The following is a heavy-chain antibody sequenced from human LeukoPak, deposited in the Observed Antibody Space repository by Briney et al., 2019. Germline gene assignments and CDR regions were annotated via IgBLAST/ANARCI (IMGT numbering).Heavy chain of an antibody. CDR1: GFTFSNYA. CDR2: ISGSGGST. J-gene: IGHJ4*02. CDR3: AKGVRGIAVAGPFDY. V-gene: IGHV3-23*01. D-gene: IGHD6-19*01. Sequence: GGSLRLSCAASGFTFSNYAMNWVRQAPGKGLEWVSAISGSGGSTYYADSVKGRFTISRDNSKNTLYLQMNSLRAEDTAVYYCAKGVRGIAVAGPFDYWGQGTLVTVSS.